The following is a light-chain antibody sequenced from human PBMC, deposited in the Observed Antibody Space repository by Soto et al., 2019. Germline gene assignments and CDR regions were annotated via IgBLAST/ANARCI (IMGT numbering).Light chain of an antibody. CDR2: EVN. J-gene: IGLJ3*02. CDR1: NSDVGAYNY. CDR3: ASYTISSTRV. Sequence: QSALTQPASVSGSPGQSITISCTGSNSDVGAYNYVSWYQQHPGKAPKLIIYEVNNRPSGVSHRFSGSKSGNTASLTISGLQADDEADYYCASYTISSTRVFGEGTKVTV. V-gene: IGLV2-14*01.